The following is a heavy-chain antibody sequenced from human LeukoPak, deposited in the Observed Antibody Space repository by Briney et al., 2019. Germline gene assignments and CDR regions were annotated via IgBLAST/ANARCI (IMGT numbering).Heavy chain of an antibody. J-gene: IGHJ3*02. CDR3: ARGLAAAYDAFDI. D-gene: IGHD6-13*01. CDR1: GYTFTGYY. V-gene: IGHV1-2*02. CDR2: INPNSGGT. Sequence: ASVKVSCKASGYTFTGYYMHWVRQAPGQGLEWMGWINPNSGGTNYAQKFQGRVTMTRDTSIGTAYMELSRLRSDDTAVYYCARGLAAAYDAFDIWGQGTMVTVSS.